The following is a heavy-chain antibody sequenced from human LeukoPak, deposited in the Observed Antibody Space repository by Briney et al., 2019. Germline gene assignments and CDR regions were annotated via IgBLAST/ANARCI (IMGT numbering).Heavy chain of an antibody. CDR3: ATSPMTGPYYFDY. CDR1: GGTFSSYA. CDR2: IIPIFGTA. Sequence: SVKVSCKASGGTFSSYAISWVRQAPGQGLEWMGGIIPIFGTANYAQKFQGRVTITADESTSTAYMELSSLRPEDTAVYYCATSPMTGPYYFDYWGQGTLVTVSS. D-gene: IGHD3-9*01. J-gene: IGHJ4*02. V-gene: IGHV1-69*01.